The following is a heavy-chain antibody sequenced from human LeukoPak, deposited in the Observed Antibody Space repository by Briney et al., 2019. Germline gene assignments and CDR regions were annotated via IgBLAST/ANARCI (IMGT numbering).Heavy chain of an antibody. CDR2: IRTTAEGAKYA. D-gene: IGHD3-9*01. V-gene: IGHV3-48*02. Sequence: GGSPRLSCATSGFSFTDYPMNWVRQAPGKGLEWISNIRTTAEGAKYAYYADSVKGRVTISRDDGKNTLYLHMNSLRDDDTAVYYCATDQRYAFDYWGQGILVTVSS. CDR3: ATDQRYAFDY. J-gene: IGHJ4*02. CDR1: GFSFTDYP.